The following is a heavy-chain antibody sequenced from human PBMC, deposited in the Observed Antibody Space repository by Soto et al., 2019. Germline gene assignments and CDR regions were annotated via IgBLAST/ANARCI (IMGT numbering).Heavy chain of an antibody. CDR1: GGSFSRYY. CDR2: INHSGST. CDR3: ARGEGRLVGTWFDP. D-gene: IGHD5-12*01. V-gene: IGHV4-34*01. J-gene: IGHJ5*02. Sequence: PSETLSLTCDVYGGSFSRYYWNWIRQPPGKGLERLGEINHSGSTNYNPSLESRVTISLDTSKTQFSLKLTSVTAADTAVYYCARGEGRLVGTWFDPWGQGTLVTVSS.